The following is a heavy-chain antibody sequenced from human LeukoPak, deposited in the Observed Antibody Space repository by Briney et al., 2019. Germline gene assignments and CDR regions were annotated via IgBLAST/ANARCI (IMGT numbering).Heavy chain of an antibody. V-gene: IGHV4-38-2*01. J-gene: IGHJ5*02. D-gene: IGHD3-10*01. CDR1: GYSISSGYY. CDR2: IYYSGST. CDR3: ARPAGWFDP. Sequence: PSETLSLTCAVSGYSISSGYYWGWIRQPPGKGLEWIGSIYYSGSTYYNPSLKSRVTISVDTSKNQFSLKLSSVTAADTAVYYCARPAGWFDPWGQGTLVTVSS.